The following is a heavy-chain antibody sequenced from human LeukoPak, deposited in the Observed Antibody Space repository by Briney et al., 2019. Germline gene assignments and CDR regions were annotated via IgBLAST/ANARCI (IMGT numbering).Heavy chain of an antibody. CDR2: IHSDVMST. V-gene: IGHV3-74*01. CDR1: GFTFSSYW. CDR3: ARDVGNFDY. Sequence: GGCLRLSCAASGFTFSSYWMHWVRQAPGKGLVWVSRIHSDVMSTGYADSVKGRFTVSRDKAKKTLYLQMNSLRAEDTAVYYCARDVGNFDYWGQGTLVTV. J-gene: IGHJ4*02.